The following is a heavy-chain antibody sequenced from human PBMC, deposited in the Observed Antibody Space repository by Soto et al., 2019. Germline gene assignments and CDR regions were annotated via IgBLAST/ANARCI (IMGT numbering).Heavy chain of an antibody. CDR3: ARTQTNDY. V-gene: IGHV1-2*02. CDR1: GYTFTGYY. J-gene: IGHJ4*02. CDR2: INTNSGGT. Sequence: QVQLVQSGAEVKKPGASVKVSYKASGYTFTGYYIHWVRQAPGQGLEWMGWINTNSGGTNYAQKFQGRVTMTRDTSISTAYMELSRLTSDDTAVYYCARTQTNDYWGQGTLVTVSS.